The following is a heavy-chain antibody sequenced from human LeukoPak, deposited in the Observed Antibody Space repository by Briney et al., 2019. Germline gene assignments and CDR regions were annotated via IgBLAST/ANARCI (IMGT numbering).Heavy chain of an antibody. D-gene: IGHD3-22*01. Sequence: GGSLRLSCAASGFTFRSYAMSWVRQAPGKGLEWVSAISGSGDSTYYADSVKGRFTTSRDNSQNTLYLQMNSLRVEDTAVYYCANVYDTSGVRGNYWGQGTLVTVSS. CDR1: GFTFRSYA. CDR2: ISGSGDST. J-gene: IGHJ4*02. V-gene: IGHV3-23*01. CDR3: ANVYDTSGVRGNY.